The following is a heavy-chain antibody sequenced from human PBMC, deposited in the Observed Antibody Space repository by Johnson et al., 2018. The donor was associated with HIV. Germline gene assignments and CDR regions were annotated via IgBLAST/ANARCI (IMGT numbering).Heavy chain of an antibody. J-gene: IGHJ3*02. CDR3: ARAPSYDREFLDAFDI. D-gene: IGHD3-22*01. Sequence: QVLLVESGGGVVQPGRSLRLSCAASGFTFSSYAMHWVRQAPGKGLEWVAVISYDGSNKYYADSVKGRFTISRDNSKNTLYLQMNSLRAEDTAVYYCARAPSYDREFLDAFDIWGQGTMVTVSS. CDR2: ISYDGSNK. V-gene: IGHV3-30*04. CDR1: GFTFSSYA.